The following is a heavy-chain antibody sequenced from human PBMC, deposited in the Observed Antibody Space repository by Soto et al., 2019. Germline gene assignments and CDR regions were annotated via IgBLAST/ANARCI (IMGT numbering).Heavy chain of an antibody. V-gene: IGHV3-15*01. CDR2: IKSKTDGGTT. CDR1: GFTFSNAW. Sequence: EVQLVESGGGLVKPGGSLRLSCAASGFTFSNAWMSWVRQAPGKGLEWVGRIKSKTDGGTTDYAAPVKGRFTISRDDSKNTLYLQMNSLKTEDTAVYYCTTTLRFLGWTTYYYYGMDVWGQGTTVTVSS. J-gene: IGHJ6*02. CDR3: TTTLRFLGWTTYYYYGMDV. D-gene: IGHD3-3*01.